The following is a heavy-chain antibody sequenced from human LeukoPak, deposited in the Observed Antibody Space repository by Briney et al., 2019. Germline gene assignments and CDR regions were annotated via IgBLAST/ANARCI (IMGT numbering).Heavy chain of an antibody. D-gene: IGHD5-24*01. CDR2: ISYDGSNK. V-gene: IGHV3-30-3*01. Sequence: PGGSLRLSCAASGFTFSSYAMHWVRQAPGKGLEWVAVISYDGSNKYYADSVKGRFTISRDNSKNTLYLQMNSLRAEDTAVYYCAKDRNFNGDGYKTTDYWGQGTLVTVSS. J-gene: IGHJ4*02. CDR1: GFTFSSYA. CDR3: AKDRNFNGDGYKTTDY.